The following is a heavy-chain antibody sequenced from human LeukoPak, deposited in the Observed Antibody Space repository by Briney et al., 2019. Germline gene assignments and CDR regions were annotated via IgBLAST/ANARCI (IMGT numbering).Heavy chain of an antibody. CDR3: ARGGKTRYYYYYMDV. CDR1: GGSISSSNW. V-gene: IGHV4-4*02. Sequence: LETLSLTCAVSGGSISSSNWWSWVRQPPGKGLEWIGEIYHSGSTNYNPSLKSRVTISVDKSKNQFSLKLSSVTAADTAVYYCARGGKTRYYYYYMDVWGKGTTVTISS. J-gene: IGHJ6*03. D-gene: IGHD4-23*01. CDR2: IYHSGST.